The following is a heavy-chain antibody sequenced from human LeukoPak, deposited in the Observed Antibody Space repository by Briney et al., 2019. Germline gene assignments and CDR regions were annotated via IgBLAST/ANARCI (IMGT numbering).Heavy chain of an antibody. CDR3: ARGGTYYPCIDY. D-gene: IGHD1-26*01. V-gene: IGHV1-18*01. Sequence: ASVKVSCKASGYTFTSSYINWVRLAPGQRGEWMGWISAYNGRTNYAQKFQGRVTMTTDSSTSTAYMDLTSLRSDDTAVYYCARGGTYYPCIDYWGQGTLVTVSS. CDR2: ISAYNGRT. CDR1: GYTFTSSY. J-gene: IGHJ4*02.